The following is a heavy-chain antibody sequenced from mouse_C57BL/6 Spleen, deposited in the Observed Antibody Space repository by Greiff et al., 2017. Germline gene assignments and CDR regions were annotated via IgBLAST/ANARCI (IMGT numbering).Heavy chain of an antibody. CDR1: GYTFTEYT. D-gene: IGHD1-1*01. Sequence: QVHVKQSGAELVKPGASVKLSCKASGYTFTEYTIHWVKQRSGQGLEWIGWFYPGSGSIKYNEKFKDKATLTADKSSSTVYMELSRLTSEDSAVYFWARHEEEWGTTVVGDWFAYWGQGTLVTVSA. V-gene: IGHV1-62-2*01. CDR2: FYPGSGSI. J-gene: IGHJ3*01. CDR3: ARHEEEWGTTVVGDWFAY.